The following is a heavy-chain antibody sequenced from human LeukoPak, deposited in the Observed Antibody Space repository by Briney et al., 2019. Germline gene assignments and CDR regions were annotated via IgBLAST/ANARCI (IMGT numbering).Heavy chain of an antibody. D-gene: IGHD3-22*01. CDR3: AKDVLRYYDSSGDDAFDI. CDR2: ISSSSSYI. V-gene: IGHV3-21*04. Sequence: GGSLRLSCAASGFTFSSYSMNWVRQAPGKGLEWVSSISSSSSYIYYADSVKGRFTISRDNSKNTLYLQMNSLRAEDTAVYYCAKDVLRYYDSSGDDAFDIWGQGTMVTVSS. J-gene: IGHJ3*02. CDR1: GFTFSSYS.